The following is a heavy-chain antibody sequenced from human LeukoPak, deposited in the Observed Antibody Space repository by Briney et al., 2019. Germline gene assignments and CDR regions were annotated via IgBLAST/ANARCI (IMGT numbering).Heavy chain of an antibody. CDR1: GFTFSSYA. J-gene: IGHJ4*02. Sequence: QSGGSLRLSCAASGFTFSSYAMSWVRQAPGKGLEWVGAISGSGGSTYYADSLKGRFTIFRDHSKSTLYLQMNSLTAEDTAVYYCANFPDYGDFEYYFDYWGQGSLVTVSS. CDR2: ISGSGGST. CDR3: ANFPDYGDFEYYFDY. D-gene: IGHD4-17*01. V-gene: IGHV3-23*01.